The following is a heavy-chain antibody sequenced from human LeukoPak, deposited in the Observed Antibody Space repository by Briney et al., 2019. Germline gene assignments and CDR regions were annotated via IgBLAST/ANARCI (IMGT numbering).Heavy chain of an antibody. Sequence: PGGSLRLSCIVSGLTFGDSGMSWVRQAPGKGLEWVGFIGSKASGGTIEYAASVKGRFTISRDDSQSIAYPQMNSLKTEDTAIYYCTRGQKDFDYWGQGTLVTVSS. V-gene: IGHV3-49*04. CDR2: IGSKASGGTI. CDR3: TRGQKDFDY. J-gene: IGHJ4*02. CDR1: GLTFGDSG.